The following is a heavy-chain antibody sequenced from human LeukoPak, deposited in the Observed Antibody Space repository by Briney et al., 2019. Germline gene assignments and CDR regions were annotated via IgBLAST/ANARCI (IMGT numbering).Heavy chain of an antibody. D-gene: IGHD6-19*01. CDR1: GFTVGTNP. V-gene: IGHV3-66*02. Sequence: GGSLRLSCAASGFTVGTNPMSCARQSPGKGLEWVSVIYSGGSTYYADSVNGRFTISRDNSRNSLSLQMNSLRAEDTAMYYCAKEITRPNRAVAGLNYWGQGTLVTVSS. J-gene: IGHJ4*02. CDR2: IYSGGST. CDR3: AKEITRPNRAVAGLNY.